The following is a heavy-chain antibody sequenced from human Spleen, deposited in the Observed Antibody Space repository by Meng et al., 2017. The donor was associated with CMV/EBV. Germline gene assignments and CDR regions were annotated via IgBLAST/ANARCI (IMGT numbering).Heavy chain of an antibody. CDR1: GGPISSDTYY. CDR3: ARAVTKGYYYYGMDV. Sequence: SETLSLTCTFSGGPISSDTYYWTWIRQHPGKGLEWIGEINHSGSTNYNPTLKCRVTISVDTSKNQFSLKLSSVTAADTAVYYCARAVTKGYYYYGMDVWGQGTTVTVSS. CDR2: INHSGST. J-gene: IGHJ6*02. D-gene: IGHD4-11*01. V-gene: IGHV4-39*07.